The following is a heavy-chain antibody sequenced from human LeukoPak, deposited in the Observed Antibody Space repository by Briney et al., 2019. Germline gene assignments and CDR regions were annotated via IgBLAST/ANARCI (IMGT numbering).Heavy chain of an antibody. Sequence: SEPLSLTCAVSGGSISSSHWWSWVRQPPGKGLEWIGEIYHSGSTNYNPSLKSRVTISVDKSKNQFSLKLSSVTAADTAVYYCARDPASRYCSGGSCYGGAFDIWGQGTMVTASS. D-gene: IGHD2-15*01. CDR2: IYHSGST. V-gene: IGHV4-4*02. CDR3: ARDPASRYCSGGSCYGGAFDI. J-gene: IGHJ3*02. CDR1: GGSISSSHW.